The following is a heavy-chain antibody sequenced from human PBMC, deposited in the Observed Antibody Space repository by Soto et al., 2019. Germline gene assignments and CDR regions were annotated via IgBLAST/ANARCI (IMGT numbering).Heavy chain of an antibody. J-gene: IGHJ6*02. CDR2: IKQDGSEE. Sequence: EVQLVESGGGLVQPGGSLRLSCVDSGFTFSSYWMSWVRQAPVKGLEWVGNIKQDGSEENYVDSVKGRFTISRDNAKNSMYLQMTSLRAEDTAVYYCARIAASGRGWDVWGQGTTVVVSS. D-gene: IGHD6-13*01. CDR1: GFTFSSYW. V-gene: IGHV3-7*01. CDR3: ARIAASGRGWDV.